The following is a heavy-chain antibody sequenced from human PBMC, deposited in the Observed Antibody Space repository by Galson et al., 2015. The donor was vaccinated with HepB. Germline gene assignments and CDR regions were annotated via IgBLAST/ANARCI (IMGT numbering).Heavy chain of an antibody. Sequence: SLRLSCAASGFTFSSYSMNWVRQAPGKGLEWVSYISTSSSIIYYADSVKGRFTISRDNAKKSLYLQMNSLRAEDTAVYFCARDGGGSNFDYWGQGTLVTVSS. CDR2: ISTSSSII. D-gene: IGHD3-16*01. V-gene: IGHV3-48*01. CDR3: ARDGGGSNFDY. CDR1: GFTFSSYS. J-gene: IGHJ4*02.